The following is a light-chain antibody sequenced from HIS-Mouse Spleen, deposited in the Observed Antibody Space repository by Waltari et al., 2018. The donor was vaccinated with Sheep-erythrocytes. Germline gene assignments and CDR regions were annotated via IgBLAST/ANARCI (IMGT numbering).Light chain of an antibody. CDR2: DVS. CDR3: CSYAGSYTVV. Sequence: QSALTQPASVSGSPGQSITISCTGTSSDVGSYNLVSWYQQHPGKAPKLMIYDVSKRPSGVPDRCSGSKSGNTASLTISGLQAEDEADYYCCSYAGSYTVVFGGGTKLTVL. V-gene: IGLV2-11*01. J-gene: IGLJ2*01. CDR1: SSDVGSYNL.